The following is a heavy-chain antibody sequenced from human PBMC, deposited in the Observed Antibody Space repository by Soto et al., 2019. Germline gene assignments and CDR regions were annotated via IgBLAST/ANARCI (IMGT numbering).Heavy chain of an antibody. J-gene: IGHJ4*02. CDR1: GGSFSGYY. CDR2: INHSGST. V-gene: IGHV4-34*01. D-gene: IGHD1-26*01. CDR3: SRTAREIVGASVDY. Sequence: SETLSLTCAVYGGSFSGYYWSWIRQPPGKGLEWIGEINHSGSTNYNPSLKSRVTISVDTSKNQFSLKLSSVTAADTALYYCSRTAREIVGASVDYWGQGTLVTVSS.